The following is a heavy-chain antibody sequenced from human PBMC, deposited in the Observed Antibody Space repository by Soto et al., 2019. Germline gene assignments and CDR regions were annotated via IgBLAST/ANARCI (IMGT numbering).Heavy chain of an antibody. J-gene: IGHJ6*02. CDR3: ARVAESPKAYYYYGMGV. V-gene: IGHV3-48*01. Sequence: PGGSLRLSCAASGFTFSTYSMNWVRQAPGKGLEWVSYISSSSSTIYYADSVKDRFTISRDNAKKSLYLQMNSLRAEDTAVYYCARVAESPKAYYYYGMGVWGQGTTVTVSS. CDR1: GFTFSTYS. CDR2: ISSSSSTI.